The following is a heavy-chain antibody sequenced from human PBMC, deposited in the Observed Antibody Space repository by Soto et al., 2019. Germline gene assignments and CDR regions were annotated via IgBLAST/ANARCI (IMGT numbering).Heavy chain of an antibody. CDR1: GFTFSSYA. Sequence: EVQLLESGGGLAQPGGSLRLSCAASGFTFSSYAMSWVRQAPGKGLEWVSAISGSGGNTYYADSVKGRFTISRDNAKNTLHLQMNSLKSEDTAVYYCAKASGYSNSWYLDYWGQGTLVTVSS. CDR3: AKASGYSNSWYLDY. J-gene: IGHJ4*02. V-gene: IGHV3-23*01. CDR2: ISGSGGNT. D-gene: IGHD6-13*01.